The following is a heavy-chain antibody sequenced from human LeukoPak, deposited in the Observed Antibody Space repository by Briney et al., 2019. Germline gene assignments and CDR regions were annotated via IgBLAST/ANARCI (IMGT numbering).Heavy chain of an antibody. V-gene: IGHV5-51*01. D-gene: IGHD1-26*01. CDR3: ARLGVRRYSGSYFDC. CDR2: ISPADSDT. J-gene: IGHJ4*02. Sequence: LGESLKISCKGSGYSFPSYWIGWVRQMRGKGLEWMGIISPADSDTRYSPSFQGQVSISADKSISTAYLQWSSLKASDTAMYYCARLGVRRYSGSYFDCWGQGTLVTISS. CDR1: GYSFPSYW.